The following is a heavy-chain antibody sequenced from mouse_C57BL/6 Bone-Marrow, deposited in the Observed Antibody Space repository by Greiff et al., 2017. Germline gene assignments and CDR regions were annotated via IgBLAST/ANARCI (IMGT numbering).Heavy chain of an antibody. CDR2: IDPSDSYT. CDR3: ARRDYGNPWYVDV. V-gene: IGHV1-69*01. Sequence: VQLQQPGAELVMPGASVKLSCKASGYTFTSYWMHWVKQRPGQGLEWIGEIDPSDSYTNYNQKFKGQSTLTVDKSSSTAYMQLSSLTSEDSAVYYCARRDYGNPWYVDVWGTGTTVTGSS. J-gene: IGHJ1*03. CDR1: GYTFTSYW. D-gene: IGHD2-1*01.